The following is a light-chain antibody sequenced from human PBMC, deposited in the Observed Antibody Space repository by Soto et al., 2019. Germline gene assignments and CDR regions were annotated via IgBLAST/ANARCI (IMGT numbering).Light chain of an antibody. CDR3: QEYDNWPPDRT. V-gene: IGKV3-15*01. CDR2: GAS. J-gene: IGKJ1*01. Sequence: EIVMTQSPATLSVSPGDRAALSCRASQSVGSNLAWYQQKPGQAPRLLIYGASTRATDIPARFSGRGSGPEFTLTISSLHSEDFAIYCCQEYDNWPPDRTFGQGTKVDIK. CDR1: QSVGSN.